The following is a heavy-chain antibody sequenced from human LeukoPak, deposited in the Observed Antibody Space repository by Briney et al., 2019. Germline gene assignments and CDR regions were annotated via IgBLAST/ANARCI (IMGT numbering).Heavy chain of an antibody. D-gene: IGHD3-10*01. CDR3: ARAPEWWTMVRALNDY. CDR1: GFTVSSNY. Sequence: GGSLRLSCAASGFTVSSNYMSWVRQAPGKGLEWVSVIYSGGSTYYADSVKGRFTISRDNSKNTLYLQMNSLRAEDTAVYYCARAPEWWTMVRALNDYWGQGTLVTVSS. J-gene: IGHJ4*02. V-gene: IGHV3-66*01. CDR2: IYSGGST.